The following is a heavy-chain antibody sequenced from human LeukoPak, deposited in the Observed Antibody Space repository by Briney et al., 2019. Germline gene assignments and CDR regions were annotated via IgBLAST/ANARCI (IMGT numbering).Heavy chain of an antibody. CDR3: ARADRDYYSSGKISD. J-gene: IGHJ4*02. Sequence: ASVKVSCKASGYTFTGYYMHWVRQAPGQGLEWMGWINPSSGGTNYAQKFQGRVTMTRDTSISTAYMELSRLRSDDTAVYYCARADRDYYSSGKISDWGQGTLVTVSS. V-gene: IGHV1-2*02. CDR1: GYTFTGYY. D-gene: IGHD3-10*01. CDR2: INPSSGGT.